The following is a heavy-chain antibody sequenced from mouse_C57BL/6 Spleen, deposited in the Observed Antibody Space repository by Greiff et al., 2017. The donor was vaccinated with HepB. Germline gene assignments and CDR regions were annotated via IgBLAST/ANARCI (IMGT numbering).Heavy chain of an antibody. Sequence: VQLQQSGPELVKPGASVKISCKASGYSFTGYYMHWVKQSSEKSLEWIGEINPSTGGTSYNQKFKGKATLTVDKSSSTAYMQLKSLTSEDSAVYYCARWGYYYGSSPHFDYWGQGTTLTVSS. D-gene: IGHD1-1*01. J-gene: IGHJ2*01. CDR2: INPSTGGT. V-gene: IGHV1-43*01. CDR3: ARWGYYYGSSPHFDY. CDR1: GYSFTGYY.